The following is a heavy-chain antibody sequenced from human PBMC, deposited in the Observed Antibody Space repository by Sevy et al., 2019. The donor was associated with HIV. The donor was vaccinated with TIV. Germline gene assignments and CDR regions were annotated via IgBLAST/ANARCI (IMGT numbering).Heavy chain of an antibody. CDR2: FDPEDGET. J-gene: IGHJ4*02. CDR1: GYTLNKLS. Sequence: ASVKVSCKVSGYTLNKLSMHWVRQAPGKGLAWMGSFDPEDGETFYAQKFQGRVTMTEDTSTDTAYMELSNLRSEDTAVYYCAATKDYYESSGPPFDYWGQGTLVTVSS. CDR3: AATKDYYESSGPPFDY. D-gene: IGHD3-22*01. V-gene: IGHV1-24*01.